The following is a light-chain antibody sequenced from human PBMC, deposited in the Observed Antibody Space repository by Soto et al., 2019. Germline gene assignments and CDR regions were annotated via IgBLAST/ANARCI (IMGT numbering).Light chain of an antibody. V-gene: IGKV3D-15*01. Sequence: EIVMTQSPATLSVFPGERATLSCKASQSVSSNLAWYQQKPGQAPRLLIYDASTRATGIPARFSGRGSGTEFTLTIRSLQSEDFAVYYCQQYNNSPTFGQGTKVEIK. J-gene: IGKJ1*01. CDR3: QQYNNSPT. CDR1: QSVSSN. CDR2: DAS.